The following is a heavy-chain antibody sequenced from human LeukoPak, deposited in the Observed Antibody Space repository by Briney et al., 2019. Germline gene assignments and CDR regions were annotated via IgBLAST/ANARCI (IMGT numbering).Heavy chain of an antibody. V-gene: IGHV4-59*01. CDR1: GGSISSYY. CDR2: IYYSGST. CDR3: ARASLRIQPNYNWFDP. D-gene: IGHD1-14*01. J-gene: IGHJ5*02. Sequence: SETLSLTCTVSGGSISSYYWSWMRQPPGKGLEWIGYIYYSGSTNYNPSLKSRVTISVDTSKNQFSLKLSSVTAADTAVYYCARASLRIQPNYNWFDPWGQGTLVTVSS.